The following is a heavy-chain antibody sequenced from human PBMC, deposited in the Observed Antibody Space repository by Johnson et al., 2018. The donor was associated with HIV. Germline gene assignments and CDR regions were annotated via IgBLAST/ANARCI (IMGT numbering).Heavy chain of an antibody. V-gene: IGHV3-30*02. CDR3: ARASTTVTTGDDAFDI. J-gene: IGHJ3*02. Sequence: QVQLVEPGGGLVQPGGSLRLSCAASGFTFSTYGIHWVRQAPGKGLEWVSFIRYDGKDKYYADSVTGRFTISRDSSKNTLYLPMNGLRAEDTAVYYCARASTTVTTGDDAFDIWGQGTMVTVSS. D-gene: IGHD4-17*01. CDR2: IRYDGKDK. CDR1: GFTFSTYG.